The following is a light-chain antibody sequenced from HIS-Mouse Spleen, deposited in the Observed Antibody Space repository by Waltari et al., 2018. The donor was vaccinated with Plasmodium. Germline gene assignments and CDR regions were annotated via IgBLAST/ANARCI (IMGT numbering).Light chain of an antibody. J-gene: IGLJ3*02. CDR2: YYSGSDT. CDR3: MIWPSNASGV. Sequence: QPVLTQPPSSSASPGDSARLTCTLPSDIEDGSYNINWYTKRPGSPHRYLRYYYSGSDTGQVSGVPSLFSGSKDASANTGILLISGLQSEDEADYYCMIWPSNASGVFGGGTKLTVL. V-gene: IGLV5-37*01. CDR1: SDIEDGSYN.